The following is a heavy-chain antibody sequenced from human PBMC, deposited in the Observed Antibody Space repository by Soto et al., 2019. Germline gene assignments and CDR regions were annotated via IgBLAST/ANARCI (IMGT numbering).Heavy chain of an antibody. J-gene: IGHJ4*02. CDR1: GYTFTHYY. CDR2: INPDTGTT. V-gene: IGHV1-46*01. D-gene: IGHD2-21*01. Sequence: QVQLVQSGAEVRKPGASVKLSCQASGYTFTHYYIHWVRQAPGQGLEWLGIINPDTGTTSYAQTFQCRVTLTTDTSASTVYVELSGLAAADTAVYYCASCPIYGGDSYFAYWGQGTLVTFSS. CDR3: ASCPIYGGDSYFAY.